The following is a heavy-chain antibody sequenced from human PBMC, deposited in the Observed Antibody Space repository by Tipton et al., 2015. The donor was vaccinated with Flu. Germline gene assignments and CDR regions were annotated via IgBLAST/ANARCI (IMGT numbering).Heavy chain of an antibody. J-gene: IGHJ6*02. CDR1: GGSVSSGSYY. CDR2: IYYSGST. CDR3: ARDASGSYFYYCGMDV. V-gene: IGHV4-61*01. D-gene: IGHD1-26*01. Sequence: TLSLTCTVSGGSVSSGSYYWSWIRQPPGKGLEWIGYIYYSGSTNYNPSLKSRVTISVDTSKNQFSLKLSSVTAADTAVYYCARDASGSYFYYCGMDVWGQGPTVTVSS.